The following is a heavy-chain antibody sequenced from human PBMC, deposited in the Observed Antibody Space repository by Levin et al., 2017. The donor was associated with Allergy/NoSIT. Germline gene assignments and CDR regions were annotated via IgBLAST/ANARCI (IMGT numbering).Heavy chain of an antibody. V-gene: IGHV3-30*18. CDR1: GFTFSTYG. CDR3: ANSPPPPRGVTTGTGWFDP. CDR2: ISYDGSNK. Sequence: GGSLRLSCAASGFTFSTYGMHWVRQAPGKGLEWVAVISYDGSNKYYADSVKGRFTISRDNSKNTLYLQMNSLRVEDTAVHYCANSPPPPRGVTTGTGWFDPWGQGTLVTVSS. J-gene: IGHJ5*02. D-gene: IGHD4-17*01.